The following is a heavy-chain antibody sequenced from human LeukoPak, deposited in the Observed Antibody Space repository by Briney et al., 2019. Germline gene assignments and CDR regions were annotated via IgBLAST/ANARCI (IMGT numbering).Heavy chain of an antibody. CDR1: AGSISSGSW. Sequence: SGTLSLTCAVSAGSISSGSWWNWVRPPPGKGLEWIGEIYHSGSTNYNPSLKSRVTISLDKSKNQFSLKLYSVTAADTAVYYCARYRGASGCHFDYWGQGTLVTVSS. D-gene: IGHD6-19*01. J-gene: IGHJ4*02. CDR2: IYHSGST. CDR3: ARYRGASGCHFDY. V-gene: IGHV4-4*02.